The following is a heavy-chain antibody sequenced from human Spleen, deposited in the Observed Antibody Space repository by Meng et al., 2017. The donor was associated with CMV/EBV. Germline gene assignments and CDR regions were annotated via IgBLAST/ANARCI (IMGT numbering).Heavy chain of an antibody. CDR3: ARDWGDVRGGFDF. CDR2: TYYRSKYYN. Sequence: QVQLHQSGPGLGQPSQTLSPTCASSGDSVSSNSAAWNWIRQSPSRGLEWLGRTYYRSKYYNDYALSVKSRITINPDTSKNQFSLQLNSVTPEDTAIYYCARDWGDVRGGFDFWGQGTLVTVSS. CDR1: GDSVSSNSAA. V-gene: IGHV6-1*01. D-gene: IGHD3-10*02. J-gene: IGHJ4*02.